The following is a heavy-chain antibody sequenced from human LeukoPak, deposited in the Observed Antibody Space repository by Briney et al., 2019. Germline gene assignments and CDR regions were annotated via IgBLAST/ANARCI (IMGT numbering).Heavy chain of an antibody. V-gene: IGHV1-18*01. CDR1: GYTFTSYG. CDR3: ARARHCSGGSCMTEHDY. D-gene: IGHD2-15*01. CDR2: ISAYNGNT. Sequence: GASVKVSCKASGYTFTSYGISWVRQAPGQGLEWMGWISAYNGNTNYAQKLQGRVTMTADTSTSTAYMELRSLRSDDTAVYYCARARHCSGGSCMTEHDYWGQGTLVTVSS. J-gene: IGHJ4*02.